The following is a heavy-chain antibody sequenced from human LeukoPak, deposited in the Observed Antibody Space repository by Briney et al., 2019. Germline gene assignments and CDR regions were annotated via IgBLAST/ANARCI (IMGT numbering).Heavy chain of an antibody. CDR2: ICYSGST. Sequence: SETLSLTCTVSGCSFSSSYWSWIRQPPGKGLVWIGYICYSGSTNYNPSLKSRVTISVDTSKNQFALTLSSVTAADTAVYYCARSGAYSGYDYYFDSWGQGTLVTVSS. V-gene: IGHV4-59*08. J-gene: IGHJ4*02. CDR3: ARSGAYSGYDYYFDS. D-gene: IGHD5-12*01. CDR1: GCSFSSSY.